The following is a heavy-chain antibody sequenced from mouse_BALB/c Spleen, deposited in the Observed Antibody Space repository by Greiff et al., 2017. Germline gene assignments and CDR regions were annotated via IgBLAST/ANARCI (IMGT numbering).Heavy chain of an antibody. CDR1: GYAFTNYL. J-gene: IGHJ4*01. V-gene: IGHV1-54*03. CDR2: INPGSGGT. CDR3: ARKNPVHYAMDY. Sequence: QVQLQQSGAELVRPGTSVKVSCKASGYAFTNYLIEWVKQRPGQGLEWIGVINPGSGGTNYNEKFKGKATLTADKSSSTAYMQLSSLTSDYSAVYFCARKNPVHYAMDYWGQGTSVTVSS.